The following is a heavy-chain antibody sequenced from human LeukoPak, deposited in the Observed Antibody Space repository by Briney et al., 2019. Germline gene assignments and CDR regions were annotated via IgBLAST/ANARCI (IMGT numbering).Heavy chain of an antibody. D-gene: IGHD3-3*01. J-gene: IGHJ4*02. CDR2: IIPIFGTA. CDR1: GGTFSSYA. V-gene: IGHV1-69*13. CDR3: ARGLRFLEWDLDY. Sequence: SVKVSCKAAGGTFSSYAISWVRQTPGQGLEWMGGIIPIFGTANYAQKFQGRVTITADESTSTAYMELSSLRSEDTAVYYCARGLRFLEWDLDYWGQGTLVTVSS.